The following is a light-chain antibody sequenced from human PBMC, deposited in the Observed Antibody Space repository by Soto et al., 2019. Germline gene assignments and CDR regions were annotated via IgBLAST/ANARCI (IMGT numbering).Light chain of an antibody. CDR2: GAS. CDR3: QQYNNWPTLT. CDR1: QSVSSN. Sequence: EIVLTQSPATLSLSPGERATLSCRASQSVSSNLAWYQQKPGQAPRLLIYGASTRATGIPARFSGSGSGTEFTLTISSLQSEDFAVYYCQQYNNWPTLTFGQGTKV. V-gene: IGKV3-15*01. J-gene: IGKJ1*01.